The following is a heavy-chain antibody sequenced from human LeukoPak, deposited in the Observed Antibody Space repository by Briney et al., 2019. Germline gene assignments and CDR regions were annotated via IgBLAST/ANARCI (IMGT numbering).Heavy chain of an antibody. V-gene: IGHV3-23*01. D-gene: IGHD1-26*01. J-gene: IGHJ6*03. Sequence: GGSLRLSCAASGFTFSSYAMSWVRQAPGKGLEWVSSISGSGSITSYADSVKGRFTISRDNSKNTLYMQMNSLRAEDTAVYYCAKGVGANYYYYMDVWGKGTTVTVSS. CDR2: ISGSGSIT. CDR3: AKGVGANYYYYMDV. CDR1: GFTFSSYA.